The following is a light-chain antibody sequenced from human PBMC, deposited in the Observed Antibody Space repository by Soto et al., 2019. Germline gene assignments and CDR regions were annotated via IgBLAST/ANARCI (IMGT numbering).Light chain of an antibody. J-gene: IGLJ2*01. Sequence: LTQPHSVSESPGKTVTISCTRSSGSIASNYVQWYQQRPGSAPTTVIYEDNQRPSGVPDRFSGSIDSSSNSASLTISGLKTEDEADYYCQSYDSSNFVVFGGGTTLTVL. CDR3: QSYDSSNFVV. CDR1: SGSIASNY. CDR2: EDN. V-gene: IGLV6-57*04.